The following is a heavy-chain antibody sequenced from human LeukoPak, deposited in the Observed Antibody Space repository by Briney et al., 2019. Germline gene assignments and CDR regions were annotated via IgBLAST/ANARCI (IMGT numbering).Heavy chain of an antibody. J-gene: IGHJ3*02. Sequence: ASVKVSCKASGYTFTGYYMHWVRQAPGQGLEWMGWINPNSGGTNYAQKFQGRVTITRNTSISTAYMELSSLRSEDTAVYYCAWGGPYDAFDIWGQGTMVTVSS. V-gene: IGHV1-2*02. CDR3: AWGGPYDAFDI. D-gene: IGHD3-16*01. CDR2: INPNSGGT. CDR1: GYTFTGYY.